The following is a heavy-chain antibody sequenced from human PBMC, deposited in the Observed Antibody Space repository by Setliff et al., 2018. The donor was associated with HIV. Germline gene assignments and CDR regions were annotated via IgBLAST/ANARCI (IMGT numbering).Heavy chain of an antibody. CDR1: GDSISSGSYY. CDR2: IHTTGST. CDR3: AKRTFGSGRLDP. Sequence: SETLSLTCSVSGDSISSGSYYWSWIRLPAGKGLEWIGQIHTTGSTNYNPSLKSRVAISMDTSKNQFSLNLNSVTATDTAVYYCAKRTFGSGRLDPWGQGTLVTVS. V-gene: IGHV4-61*09. J-gene: IGHJ5*02. D-gene: IGHD3-16*01.